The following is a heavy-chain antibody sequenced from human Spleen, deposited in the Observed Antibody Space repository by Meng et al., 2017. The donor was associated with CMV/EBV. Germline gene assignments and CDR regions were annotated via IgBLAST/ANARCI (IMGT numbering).Heavy chain of an antibody. CDR1: EYTFTGFY. D-gene: IGHD5-18*01. CDR2: INPNSGGT. CDR3: ARDIADTSMGIWGMDV. J-gene: IGHJ6*02. Sequence: ASVKVSCKASEYTFTGFYMHWVRQAPGQGLEWVGWINPNSGGTNYAQKFQGRVTMTRDTSISAAYMELSRLRSDDTAVYYCARDIADTSMGIWGMDVWGQGTTVTVSS. V-gene: IGHV1-2*02.